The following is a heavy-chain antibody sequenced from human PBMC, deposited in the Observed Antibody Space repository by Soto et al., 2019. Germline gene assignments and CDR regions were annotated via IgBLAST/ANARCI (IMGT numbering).Heavy chain of an antibody. J-gene: IGHJ4*02. CDR2: ISAYNGNT. CDR1: GYTFTSYG. D-gene: IGHD3-22*01. V-gene: IGHV1-18*01. Sequence: GASVKVSCKASGYTFTSYGISWVRQAPGQGLEWMGWISAYNGNTNYAQKLQGRVTMTTDTSTSTAYMELRSLRSDDTAVYYCARVSRYYDSSGYSNRGQGTLVTVSS. CDR3: ARVSRYYDSSGYSN.